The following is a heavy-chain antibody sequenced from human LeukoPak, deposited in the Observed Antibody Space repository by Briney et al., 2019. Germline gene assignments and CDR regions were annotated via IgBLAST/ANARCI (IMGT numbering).Heavy chain of an antibody. D-gene: IGHD3-16*01. CDR2: INPDSGFT. Sequence: ASVKASCKASGYKFTDDYMHWVRQAPGQGLEFMGWINPDSGFTNYAQKFKGRVTMTRDTSISTAYLEVRSLISDDTAVYYCAPTAEAYTSWWKVWGQGTLVTVSS. V-gene: IGHV1-2*02. CDR3: APTAEAYTSWWKV. CDR1: GYKFTDDY. J-gene: IGHJ4*02.